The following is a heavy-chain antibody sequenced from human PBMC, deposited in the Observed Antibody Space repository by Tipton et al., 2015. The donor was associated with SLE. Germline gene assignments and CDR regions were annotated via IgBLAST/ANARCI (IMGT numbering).Heavy chain of an antibody. J-gene: IGHJ4*02. V-gene: IGHV1-69*05. D-gene: IGHD1-26*01. CDR3: ASSLLSRPNRVGATDGVGFDY. CDR2: IIPIFGTA. CDR1: GGTFSSYA. Sequence: QSGAEVKKPGSSVKVSCKASGGTFSSYAISWVRQAPGQGLEWMGGIIPIFGTANYAQKFQGRVTITTDESTSTAYMELSSLRSEDTAVYYCASSLLSRPNRVGATDGVGFDYWGQGTLVTVSS.